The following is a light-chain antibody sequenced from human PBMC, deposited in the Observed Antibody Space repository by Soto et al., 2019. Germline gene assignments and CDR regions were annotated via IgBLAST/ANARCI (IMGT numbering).Light chain of an antibody. CDR3: QQSYSSPRT. J-gene: IGKJ2*01. V-gene: IGKV1-39*01. CDR1: QSITTY. CDR2: SVS. Sequence: DIQMTQSPSSLSASIGDRVTITCRASQSITTYLNWYQQKPGKAPKLLIYSVSNLHSGVPSRFSGSGSGADFTLTITSLQPEDFATYYCQQSYSSPRTFGQGTKLEIK.